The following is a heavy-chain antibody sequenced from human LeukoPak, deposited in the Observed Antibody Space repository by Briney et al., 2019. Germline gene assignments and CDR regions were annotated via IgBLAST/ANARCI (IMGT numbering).Heavy chain of an antibody. D-gene: IGHD3-22*01. V-gene: IGHV1-2*02. CDR2: INPNSGGT. J-gene: IGHJ6*03. CDR1: GYTFTGYY. CDR3: ARASPYYYDSSGYPSYYYYYYMDV. Sequence: ASVKVSCKASGYTFTGYYMHWVRQAPGQGLEWMGWINPNSGGTNYAQKFQGRVTMTTDTSTSTAYMELRSLRSDDTAVYYCARASPYYYDSSGYPSYYYYYYMDVWGKGTTVTISS.